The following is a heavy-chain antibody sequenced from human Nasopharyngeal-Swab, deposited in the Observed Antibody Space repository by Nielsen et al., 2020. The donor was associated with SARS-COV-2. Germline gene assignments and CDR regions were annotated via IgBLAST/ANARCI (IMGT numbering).Heavy chain of an antibody. J-gene: IGHJ4*02. V-gene: IGHV1-3*01. Sequence: ASVKVSCKASGYTFTSYAMNWVRQAPGQGLEWMGWINAGNGNTKYSQKFQGRVTITRDTSASTAYMELSSLRSEDTAVYYCARGDGDSSGWYTNGDYFDYWGPGTLVTVSS. CDR1: GYTFTSYA. CDR2: INAGNGNT. CDR3: ARGDGDSSGWYTNGDYFDY. D-gene: IGHD6-19*01.